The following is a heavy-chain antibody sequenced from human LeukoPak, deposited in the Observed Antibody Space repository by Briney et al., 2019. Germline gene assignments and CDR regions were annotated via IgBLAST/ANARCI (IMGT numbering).Heavy chain of an antibody. CDR3: ARFSSSNGNWYPEDN. CDR2: IYSDGNT. J-gene: IGHJ4*02. V-gene: IGHV4-4*07. D-gene: IGHD6-13*01. Sequence: SETLSLTCTVSGGSISSYYWSWIRQPAGKGLEWIGRIYSDGNTNYNPSFKSRVTMSVDTSMNQFSLRLTSVTAAETAVYYCARFSSSNGNWYPEDNWGQGTPVTVSS. CDR1: GGSISSYY.